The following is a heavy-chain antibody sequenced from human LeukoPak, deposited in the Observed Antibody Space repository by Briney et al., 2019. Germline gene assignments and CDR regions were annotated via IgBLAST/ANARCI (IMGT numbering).Heavy chain of an antibody. CDR2: ISGSSSFI. V-gene: IGHV3-21*01. CDR3: ARAGVDTSGYYYQGFDY. J-gene: IGHJ4*02. D-gene: IGHD3-3*01. CDR1: GFTFSSYS. Sequence: GGSLRLSCAASGFTFSSYSMNWVRQAPGKGLEWVSSISGSSSFIFYADSVKGRFTISRDNAKNSLYLQVSSLTAEDTAVYYCARAGVDTSGYYYQGFDYWGQGTLVTVSS.